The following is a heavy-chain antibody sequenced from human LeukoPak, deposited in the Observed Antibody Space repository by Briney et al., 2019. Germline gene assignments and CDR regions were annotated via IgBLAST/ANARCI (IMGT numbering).Heavy chain of an antibody. V-gene: IGHV3-7*01. CDR2: IKQDGSET. CDR1: RFTLSNYW. J-gene: IGHJ4*02. D-gene: IGHD6-19*01. CDR3: ARQRGSGCLDY. Sequence: GGSLRLSCAASRFTLSNYWMSWVGRLQGRGLSGVANIKQDGSETYYVDSVKGRFTISRDNAKNSLSLQMNSLRAEDTAVYYCARQRGSGCLDYWGQGTLVTVSS.